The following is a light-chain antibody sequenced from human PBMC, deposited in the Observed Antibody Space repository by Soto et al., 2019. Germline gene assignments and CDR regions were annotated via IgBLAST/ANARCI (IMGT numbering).Light chain of an antibody. Sequence: QSVLTQPPSVSGAPGQRVTISCTGSSSNIGAGYDVHWYLQLPGTAPKLLIYGNNNRPSGVPDRFSGSKSGTSASLAITGLQAADEADYYCQSYDSSLSGSVFGGGTKVTVL. J-gene: IGLJ2*01. V-gene: IGLV1-40*01. CDR2: GNN. CDR1: SSNIGAGYD. CDR3: QSYDSSLSGSV.